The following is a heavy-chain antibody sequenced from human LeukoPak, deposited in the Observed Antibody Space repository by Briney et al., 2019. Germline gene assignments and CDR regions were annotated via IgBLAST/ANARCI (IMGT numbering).Heavy chain of an antibody. D-gene: IGHD5-12*01. Sequence: GASVKVSCKASGYTFTSYGISWVRQAPGQGLEWMGWISAYNGNTNYAQKLQGRVTMTTDTSTSTAYMELRSLRSDDTAVYYCARQELNSGYDFHFDYWGQGTLVTVSS. CDR2: ISAYNGNT. CDR1: GYTFTSYG. V-gene: IGHV1-18*01. CDR3: ARQELNSGYDFHFDY. J-gene: IGHJ4*02.